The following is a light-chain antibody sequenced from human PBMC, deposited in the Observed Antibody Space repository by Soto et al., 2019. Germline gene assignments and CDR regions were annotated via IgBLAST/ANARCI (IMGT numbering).Light chain of an antibody. Sequence: EIVLKQSPATLSLSPGETATLSCRASPGVDRYLAWYQQKVGQSPRLIIYDTSNRATGVPPRFSGSGYGTDFTLTITSLQPEYYALYFCQHRRDSPPGFGPGTRVEIK. CDR3: QHRRDSPPG. V-gene: IGKV3-11*01. CDR2: DTS. J-gene: IGKJ3*01. CDR1: PGVDRY.